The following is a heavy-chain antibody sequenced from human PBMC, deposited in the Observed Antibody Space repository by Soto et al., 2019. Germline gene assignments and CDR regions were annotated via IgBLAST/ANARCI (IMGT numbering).Heavy chain of an antibody. CDR3: ARDLSYDILTGYYDRNWFDP. J-gene: IGHJ5*02. CDR2: ISYDGSNK. Sequence: GGSLRLSCAASGFTFSSYAMHWVRQAPGKGLEWVAVISYDGSNKYYADSVKGRFTISRDNSKNTRYLQMNSLRAEDTAVYYCARDLSYDILTGYYDRNWFDPWGQGTLVTVSS. V-gene: IGHV3-30-3*01. D-gene: IGHD3-9*01. CDR1: GFTFSSYA.